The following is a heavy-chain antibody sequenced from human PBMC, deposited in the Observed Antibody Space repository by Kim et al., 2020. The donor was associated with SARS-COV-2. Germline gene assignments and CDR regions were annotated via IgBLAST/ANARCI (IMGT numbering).Heavy chain of an antibody. J-gene: IGHJ3*02. Sequence: GGSLRLSCAASGFTFSDYYMSWIRQAPGKGLEWVSYISSSSSYTNYADSVKGRFTISRDNAKNSLYLQMNSLRAEDTAVYYCARYSSGWYGDAFDIWGQGTMVTVSS. V-gene: IGHV3-11*03. CDR1: GFTFSDYY. CDR2: ISSSSSYT. D-gene: IGHD6-19*01. CDR3: ARYSSGWYGDAFDI.